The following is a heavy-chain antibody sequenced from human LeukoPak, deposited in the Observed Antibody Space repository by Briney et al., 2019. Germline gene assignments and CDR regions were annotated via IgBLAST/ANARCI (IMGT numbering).Heavy chain of an antibody. J-gene: IGHJ4*02. Sequence: GASVKVSCKASGYTFTSYGISWVRQAPGQGLEWMGWISAYNGNTNYAQKIQGRVTMTTDTSTSTAYMELRSLRSDDTAVYYCARDTSSIAVAGTDYWGQGTLVTVSS. CDR2: ISAYNGNT. V-gene: IGHV1-18*01. CDR1: GYTFTSYG. D-gene: IGHD6-19*01. CDR3: ARDTSSIAVAGTDY.